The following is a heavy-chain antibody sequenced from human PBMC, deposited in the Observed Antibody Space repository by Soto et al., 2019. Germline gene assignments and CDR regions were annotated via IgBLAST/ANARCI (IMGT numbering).Heavy chain of an antibody. V-gene: IGHV4-61*01. D-gene: IGHD3-22*01. CDR3: ARVSFYYGTSGYGVGWFDP. J-gene: IGHJ5*02. CDR2: VYHSGST. CDR1: GDSVSSGSYY. Sequence: QVQLQESGPGLVKPSETLSLTCTVSGDSVSSGSYYWSWIRQPSGKGLEWIGNVYHSGSTKYNPSLKSPVTISVDTSKNQFSLEVNFVTAADTAVYYCARVSFYYGTSGYGVGWFDPWGQGALVTVSA.